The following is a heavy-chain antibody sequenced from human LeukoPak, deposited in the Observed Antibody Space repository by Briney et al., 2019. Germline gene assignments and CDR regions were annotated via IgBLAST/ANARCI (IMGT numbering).Heavy chain of an antibody. J-gene: IGHJ4*02. CDR3: TRCYGSGTPDDY. CDR2: TRSKGYGGTT. D-gene: IGHD3-10*01. CDR1: GFTFGDYA. Sequence: GGSLRLSCTAFGFTFGDYAMSWFRQAPGKGLEWGGFTRSKGYGGTTEYAASVKGRFIMSRDDSKNIAYLQMNSLKTEDTAVYYCTRCYGSGTPDDYWGQGTLVTVSS. V-gene: IGHV3-49*03.